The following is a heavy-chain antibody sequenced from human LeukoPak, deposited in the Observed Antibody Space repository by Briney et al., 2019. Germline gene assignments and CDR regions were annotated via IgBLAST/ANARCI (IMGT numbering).Heavy chain of an antibody. V-gene: IGHV3-30*04. CDR2: ISYDGSNK. D-gene: IGHD3-9*01. J-gene: IGHJ4*02. CDR3: ARDHEFDWLSLPDY. Sequence: PGRSLRLSYAASGFTFSSYAMHWVRQAPGKGLEWVAVISYDGSNKYYADSVKGRFTISRDNSKNTLYLQMNSLRAEDTAVYYCARDHEFDWLSLPDYWGQGTLVTVSS. CDR1: GFTFSSYA.